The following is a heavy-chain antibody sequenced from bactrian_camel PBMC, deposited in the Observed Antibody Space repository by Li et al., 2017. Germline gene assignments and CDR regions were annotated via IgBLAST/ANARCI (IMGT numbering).Heavy chain of an antibody. Sequence: HVQLVESGGGSVQAGGSLRLSCKASGDTYSTSCMGWFRQAPGKEREGVALISPGGVTIYATFVEGRFTIRTDKDSTQKIWYLTMTALNPEDTAMYYCAAENIGDGDHCYVARTQFTNWGQGTQVTVS. J-gene: IGHJ4*01. D-gene: IGHD2*01. CDR2: ISPGGVT. CDR3: AAENIGDGDHCYVARTQFTN. V-gene: IGHV3S53*01. CDR1: GDTYSTSC.